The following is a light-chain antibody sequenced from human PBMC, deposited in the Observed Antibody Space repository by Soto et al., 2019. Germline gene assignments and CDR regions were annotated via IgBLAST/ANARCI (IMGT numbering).Light chain of an antibody. V-gene: IGKV3-20*01. J-gene: IGKJ2*01. Sequence: EIVLTQSPGALSLSPGERATLSCRASQSVSSGYLAWYQQKPGQAPRLLIFATSRRATGIPDRFSGSGSGTDFTLTISRLEPEDVAVYYCQQYNNWPVTFGQGTKLEIK. CDR1: QSVSSGY. CDR2: ATS. CDR3: QQYNNWPVT.